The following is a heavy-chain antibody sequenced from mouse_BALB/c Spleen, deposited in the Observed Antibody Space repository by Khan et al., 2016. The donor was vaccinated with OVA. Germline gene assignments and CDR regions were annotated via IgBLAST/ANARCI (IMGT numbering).Heavy chain of an antibody. V-gene: IGHV1-80*01. CDR3: ARSGYDYFAY. CDR2: IYPGDGDT. CDR1: GYAFSSYW. J-gene: IGHJ3*01. Sequence: QMQLEESGAELVRPGSSVKISCKASGYAFSSYWMNWVKQRPGQGLEWIGQIYPGDGDTKYNGKFKGKVTLTADKSSSTVYMQLSSLTSEDSAVYFCARSGYDYFAYWGQGTLVTVAA. D-gene: IGHD2-14*01.